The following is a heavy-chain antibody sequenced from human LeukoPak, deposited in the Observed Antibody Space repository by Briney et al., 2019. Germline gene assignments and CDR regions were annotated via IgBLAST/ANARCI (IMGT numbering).Heavy chain of an antibody. J-gene: IGHJ4*02. CDR2: ISGSGGST. D-gene: IGHD3-10*01. CDR3: AKVRVGLLWFGEFDYFDY. V-gene: IGHV3-23*01. CDR1: GFTFSSYA. Sequence: GGSLRLSCAAFGFTFSSYAMSWVRQAPGKGLEWVSAISGSGGSTYYADSVKGRFTISRDNSKNTLYLQMNSLRAEDTAVYYCAKVRVGLLWFGEFDYFDYWGQGTLVTVSS.